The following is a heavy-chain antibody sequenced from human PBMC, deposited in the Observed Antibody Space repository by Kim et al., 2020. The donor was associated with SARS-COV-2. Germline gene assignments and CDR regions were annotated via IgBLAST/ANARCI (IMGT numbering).Heavy chain of an antibody. Sequence: GESLKISCKGSGYSFTSYWISWVRQMPGKGLEWMGRIDPSDSYTNYSPSFQGHVTISADKSISTAYLQWSSLKASDTAMYYCARWRSQLADPIDYWGQGTLVTVSS. V-gene: IGHV5-10-1*01. CDR1: GYSFTSYW. CDR2: IDPSDSYT. J-gene: IGHJ4*02. D-gene: IGHD6-6*01. CDR3: ARWRSQLADPIDY.